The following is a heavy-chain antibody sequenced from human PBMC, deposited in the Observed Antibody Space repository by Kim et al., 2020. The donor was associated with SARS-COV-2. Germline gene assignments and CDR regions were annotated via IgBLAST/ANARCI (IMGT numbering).Heavy chain of an antibody. D-gene: IGHD2-15*01. CDR1: GYTFTSYY. CDR2: INPSGGST. CDR3: ARDSRYCSGGSCYSVWFDP. J-gene: IGHJ5*02. Sequence: ASVKVSCKASGYTFTSYYMHWVRQAPGQGLEWMGIINPSGGSTSYAQKFQGRVTMTRDTSTSTVYMELSSLRSEDTAVYYCARDSRYCSGGSCYSVWFDPWGQGTLVTVSS. V-gene: IGHV1-46*01.